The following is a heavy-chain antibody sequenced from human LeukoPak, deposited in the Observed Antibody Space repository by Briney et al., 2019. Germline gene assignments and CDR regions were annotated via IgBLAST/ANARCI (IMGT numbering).Heavy chain of an antibody. CDR3: ARDTAAAGNDY. J-gene: IGHJ4*02. V-gene: IGHV4-34*01. D-gene: IGHD6-13*01. CDR2: INHSGST. CDR1: GGSFSGYY. Sequence: SETLSLTCAVYGGSFSGYYWNWIRQPPGKGLEWIGEINHSGSTNYNPSLKSRVTISVDTSKNQFSLKLSSVTAADTAVYYCARDTAAAGNDYWGQGTLVTVSS.